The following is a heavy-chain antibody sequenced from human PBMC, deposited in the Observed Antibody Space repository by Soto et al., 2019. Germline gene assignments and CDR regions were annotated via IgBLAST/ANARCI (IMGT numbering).Heavy chain of an antibody. V-gene: IGHV4-4*02. CDR1: GGSIRSNNW. D-gene: IGHD3-16*01. CDR2: IYHSGVT. CDR3: ARISAYHFDY. J-gene: IGHJ4*02. Sequence: SETLSLTCAVSGGSIRSNNWWSWVRQPPGKGLEWIGEIYHSGVTNYNPSLKSRITISVDKSKNQFSLKLSSLTAADTAVYYCARISAYHFDYWGQRTLVTVSS.